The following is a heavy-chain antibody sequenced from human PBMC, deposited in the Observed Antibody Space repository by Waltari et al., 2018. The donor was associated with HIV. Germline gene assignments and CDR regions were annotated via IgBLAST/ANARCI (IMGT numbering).Heavy chain of an antibody. CDR1: GFSLSTSGVG. CDR2: IYWNDDK. J-gene: IGHJ6*02. D-gene: IGHD6-13*01. V-gene: IGHV2-5*01. Sequence: QITLKESGPTLVKPTQTLTLTCTFSGFSLSTSGVGVGWIRQPPGKALEWLALIYWNDDKRYSPSLKSRLTITKDTSKNQVVLTMTNMDPVDTATYYCAHDSAAGVDYGMDVWGQGTTVTVSS. CDR3: AHDSAAGVDYGMDV.